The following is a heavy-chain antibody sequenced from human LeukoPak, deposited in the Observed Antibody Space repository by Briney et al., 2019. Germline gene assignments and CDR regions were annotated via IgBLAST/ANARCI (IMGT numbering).Heavy chain of an antibody. Sequence: ETLSLTCAVYGGSFSGYYWSWVRQAPGKGLEWVSAISGSGGSTYYADSVKGRFTISRDNSKNTLYLQMNSLRAEDTAVYYCAKDGLRYFDWFSGMDVWGQGTTVTVSS. CDR1: GGSFSGYY. CDR2: ISGSGGST. D-gene: IGHD3-9*01. J-gene: IGHJ6*02. V-gene: IGHV3-23*01. CDR3: AKDGLRYFDWFSGMDV.